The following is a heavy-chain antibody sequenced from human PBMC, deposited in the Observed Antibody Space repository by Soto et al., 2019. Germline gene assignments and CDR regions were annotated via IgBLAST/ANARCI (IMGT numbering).Heavy chain of an antibody. V-gene: IGHV4-61*01. CDR1: GGSVSSGSYY. CDR3: ARMVPDRYYYYGMDV. J-gene: IGHJ6*02. CDR2: IYYSGST. D-gene: IGHD2-2*01. Sequence: SETLSLTCLVSGGSVSSGSYYWGWIRQPPGKGLEWIGYIYYSGSTNYNPSLKSRVTISEDTSKNQFSLKLSSVTAADTAVYYCARMVPDRYYYYGMDVWGQGTTVTVSS.